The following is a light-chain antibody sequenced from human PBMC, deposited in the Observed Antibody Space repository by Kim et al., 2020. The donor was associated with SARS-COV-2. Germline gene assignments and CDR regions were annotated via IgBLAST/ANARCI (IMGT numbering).Light chain of an antibody. Sequence: QRVTISCSGSSSNIGRNTVNWYQQLPGTAPKLLIYSNNQRPSGVPDRFSGSKSGTSASLAISGLQSEDEADYYCAAWDDSLNGPVFGGGTQLTVL. J-gene: IGLJ2*01. CDR3: AAWDDSLNGPV. CDR2: SNN. V-gene: IGLV1-44*01. CDR1: SSNIGRNT.